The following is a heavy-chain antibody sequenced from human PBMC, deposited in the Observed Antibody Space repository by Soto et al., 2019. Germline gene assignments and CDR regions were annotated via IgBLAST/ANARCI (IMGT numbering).Heavy chain of an antibody. CDR3: ARATHGAHWFDP. J-gene: IGHJ5*02. Sequence: SQTLSLTCAISGDSVSSNSAPCTWIRQSPSRGLEWLGRTYYSSTWYNEYAVSVTSRIAINPDTSKNQFSLHLSSVTPEDTAVYFCARATHGAHWFDPWGQGTLV. CDR2: TYYSSTWYN. D-gene: IGHD2-8*01. CDR1: GDSVSSNSAP. V-gene: IGHV6-1*01.